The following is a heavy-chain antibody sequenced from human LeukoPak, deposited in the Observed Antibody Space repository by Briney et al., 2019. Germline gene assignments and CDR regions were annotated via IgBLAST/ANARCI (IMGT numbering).Heavy chain of an antibody. CDR3: ARGRGYSPMDV. CDR1: GVSISSGGYY. D-gene: IGHD5-18*01. V-gene: IGHV4-61*08. J-gene: IGHJ6*02. CDR2: IYYRGST. Sequence: SETLSLTCTVSGVSISSGGYYWSWIRQPPGKGLEWIGYIYYRGSTNYNPSLKSRVTISVDTSKNQFSLKLSSVTAADTAVYYCARGRGYSPMDVWGQGTTVTVSS.